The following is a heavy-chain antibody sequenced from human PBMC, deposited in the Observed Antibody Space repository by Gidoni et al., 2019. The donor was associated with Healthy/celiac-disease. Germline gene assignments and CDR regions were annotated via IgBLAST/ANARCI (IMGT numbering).Heavy chain of an antibody. CDR1: GFTFSSYG. CDR3: AKDGGQWYFDL. V-gene: IGHV3-30*18. Sequence: QVQPVESGGGVVQPGRSLRLSWQASGFTFSSYGMHWVRQAPGKGLEWVAVISYDGSNKYYADSVKGRFTISRDNSKNTLYLQMNSLRAEDTAVYYCAKDGGQWYFDLWGRGTLVTVSS. CDR2: ISYDGSNK. J-gene: IGHJ2*01.